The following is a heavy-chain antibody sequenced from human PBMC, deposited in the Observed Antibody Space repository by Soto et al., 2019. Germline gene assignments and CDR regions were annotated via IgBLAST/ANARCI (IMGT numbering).Heavy chain of an antibody. CDR2: IYYSGST. CDR1: GGSISSYY. J-gene: IGHJ4*02. V-gene: IGHV4-59*01. Sequence: SETLSLTCTVSGGSISSYYWSWIRQPPGKGLEWIGYIYYSGSTNYNPSLKSRVTISVDTSKNQFSLKLSSVTAADTAVYYCARGYEKHLQPLFDYWGQGTLVTVSS. D-gene: IGHD3-3*01. CDR3: ARGYEKHLQPLFDY.